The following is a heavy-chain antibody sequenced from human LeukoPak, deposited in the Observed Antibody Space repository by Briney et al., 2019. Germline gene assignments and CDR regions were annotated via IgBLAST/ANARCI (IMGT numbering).Heavy chain of an antibody. CDR2: IYSGGNT. J-gene: IGHJ2*01. D-gene: IGHD2-15*01. Sequence: GGSLRLSCAASGFTFSSNYMSWVRLAPGKGLEWVSVIYSGGNTDYTDSVKGRFTISRDNSKNTLYLQMNSLRAEDTAVYYCARGIRPNWYFDLWGRGTLVTVSS. V-gene: IGHV3-66*01. CDR1: GFTFSSNY. CDR3: ARGIRPNWYFDL.